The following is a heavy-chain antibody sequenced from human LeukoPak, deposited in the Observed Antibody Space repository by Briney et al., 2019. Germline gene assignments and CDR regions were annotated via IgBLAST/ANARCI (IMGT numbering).Heavy chain of an antibody. J-gene: IGHJ4*02. D-gene: IGHD6-6*01. CDR3: ARSSSRAYEGY. CDR1: GGSIRSSSYY. CDR2: VYYSGST. Sequence: SETLSRTCAVSGGSIRSSSYYWGWIRQPPEKGLEWIGYVYYSGSTNYNPSLKSRVTISVDTSKNQFSLKLSSVTAADTAVYYCARSSSRAYEGYWGQGTLVTVSS. V-gene: IGHV4-61*05.